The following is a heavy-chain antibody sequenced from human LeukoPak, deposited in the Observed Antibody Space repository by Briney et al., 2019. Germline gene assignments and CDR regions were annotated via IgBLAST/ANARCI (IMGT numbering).Heavy chain of an antibody. Sequence: GASVKVSCKASGGTFSSYAISWVRQAPGQGLEWMGGIIPIFGTANYAQKFQGRVTITADKSTSTAYMELSSLRSEDTAMYYCARDQSLEMATIWGYFDYWGQGTLVTVSS. V-gene: IGHV1-69*06. CDR3: ARDQSLEMATIWGYFDY. D-gene: IGHD5-24*01. CDR2: IIPIFGTA. CDR1: GGTFSSYA. J-gene: IGHJ4*02.